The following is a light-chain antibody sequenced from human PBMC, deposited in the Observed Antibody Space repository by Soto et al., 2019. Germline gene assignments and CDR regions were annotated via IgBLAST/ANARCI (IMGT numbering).Light chain of an antibody. CDR3: QQLNRFPRT. V-gene: IGKV1-9*01. CDR2: SAS. J-gene: IGKJ1*01. CDR1: QDISSY. Sequence: DIQLTQSPSFLSASVGDRVTITCRASQDISSYLAWYQQRPGKVPRFLTHSASTLQTGVPSRFSATGSVTTFTLTIRSLQPEDFATYYCQQLNRFPRTFGQATKVEV.